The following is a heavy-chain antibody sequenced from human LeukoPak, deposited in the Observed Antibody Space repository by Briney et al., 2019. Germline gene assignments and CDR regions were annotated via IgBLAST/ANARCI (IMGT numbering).Heavy chain of an antibody. CDR1: GGSISSSSYY. J-gene: IGHJ5*02. CDR2: IYYSGST. V-gene: IGHV4-39*01. D-gene: IGHD3-22*01. CDR3: ARPLDYYERGWFDP. Sequence: PSETLSLTCTVSGGSISSSSYYWGWIRQPPGKGLEWIGSIYYSGSTCYNPSLKSRVTISVDTSKNQFSLKLSSVTAADTAVYYCARPLDYYERGWFDPWGQGTLVTVSS.